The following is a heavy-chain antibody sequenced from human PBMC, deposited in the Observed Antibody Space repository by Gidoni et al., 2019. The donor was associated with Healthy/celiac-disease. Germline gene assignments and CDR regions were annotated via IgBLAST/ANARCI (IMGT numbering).Heavy chain of an antibody. CDR3: ARVSMVPAASRYYYYGMDV. Sequence: QVQLQQWGAGLLKPSETLSLTCAVYGGSFSGYYWSWIRQPPGKGLEWIGEINHSGSNTSNPSLKSRVSIAVDTSKNQFSLKLSFVTAADTAVYYCARVSMVPAASRYYYYGMDVWGKGTTVTVSS. CDR2: INHSGSN. V-gene: IGHV4-34*01. CDR1: GGSFSGYY. D-gene: IGHD2-2*01. J-gene: IGHJ6*04.